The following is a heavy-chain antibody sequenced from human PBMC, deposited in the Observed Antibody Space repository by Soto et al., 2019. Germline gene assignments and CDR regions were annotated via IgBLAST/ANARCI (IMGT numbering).Heavy chain of an antibody. CDR1: GGSISSYY. D-gene: IGHD3-16*02. V-gene: IGHV4-59*12. J-gene: IGHJ5*02. CDR3: ARGSPYDYVWGSYRYNWFDP. Sequence: SETLSLTTTVSGGSISSYYWSWIRQPPGKGLEWIGSIYYSGSTNYNPSLKSRVTISVDTSKNQFYLKLSSVTAADTAVYYCARGSPYDYVWGSYRYNWFDPWGQGTLVTVSS. CDR2: IYYSGST.